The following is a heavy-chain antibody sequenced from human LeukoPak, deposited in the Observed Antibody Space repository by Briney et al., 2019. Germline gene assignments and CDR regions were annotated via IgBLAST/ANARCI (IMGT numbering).Heavy chain of an antibody. V-gene: IGHV5-51*01. CDR1: GYSFTSYW. J-gene: IGHJ4*02. CDR2: IYPGDSDT. D-gene: IGHD3-22*01. CDR3: ARLGSRYYDSSGAPY. Sequence: LGESLKISCKGSGYSFTSYWIGWVRQIPGKGLEWMGIIYPGDSDTRYSPSFQGQVTISADKSISTAYLQWSSLKASDTAMYYCARLGSRYYDSSGAPYWGQGTLVTVSS.